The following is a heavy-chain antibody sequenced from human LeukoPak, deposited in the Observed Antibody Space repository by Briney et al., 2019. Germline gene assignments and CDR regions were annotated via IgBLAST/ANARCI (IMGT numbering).Heavy chain of an antibody. Sequence: SETLSLTCTVSGGSVSSASYYWSWIRHPPGKGLESIGYIYYSGSSNYNPSLKSRVTISVDTSKNQFSMWLSSVTAADTAVYYCATVVRSWDYFDYWGQGTLVTVSS. J-gene: IGHJ4*02. CDR3: ATVVRSWDYFDY. D-gene: IGHD2/OR15-2a*01. CDR2: IYYSGSS. CDR1: GGSVSSASYY. V-gene: IGHV4-61*01.